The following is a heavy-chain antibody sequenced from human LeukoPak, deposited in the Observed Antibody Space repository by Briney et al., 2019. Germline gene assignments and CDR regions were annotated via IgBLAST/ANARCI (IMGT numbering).Heavy chain of an antibody. J-gene: IGHJ6*02. D-gene: IGHD3-16*01. CDR2: ISAYNGNT. V-gene: IGHV1-18*01. Sequence: ASVKVSCKASGYTFTSYGISWVRQAPGQGLECMGWISAYNGNTNYAQKLQGRVTMTTDTSTSTAYMELRSLRSDDTAVYYCARDLGKKTLWGGYYYYGMDVWGQGTTVTVSS. CDR3: ARDLGKKTLWGGYYYYGMDV. CDR1: GYTFTSYG.